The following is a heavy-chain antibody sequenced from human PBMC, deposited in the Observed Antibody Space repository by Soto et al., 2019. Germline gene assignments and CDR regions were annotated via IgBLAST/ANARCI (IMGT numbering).Heavy chain of an antibody. CDR1: GFTFSKHW. Sequence: LRLSCAASGFTFSKHWMHWVRQAPGKGLVWVSHIKTDGSFTRDADSLKGRFTISRDNARNTLYLQMNGLRAEDTAIYYCVRDNNWSLDYWGQGTLVTVSS. V-gene: IGHV3-74*01. CDR3: VRDNNWSLDY. D-gene: IGHD1-1*01. CDR2: IKTDGSFT. J-gene: IGHJ4*02.